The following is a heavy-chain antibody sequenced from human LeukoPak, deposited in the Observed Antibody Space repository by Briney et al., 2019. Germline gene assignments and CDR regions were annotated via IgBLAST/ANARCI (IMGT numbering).Heavy chain of an antibody. J-gene: IGHJ4*02. CDR3: ARRQGGVVVVAATDPDAYFAY. V-gene: IGHV1-2*02. D-gene: IGHD2-15*01. CDR2: INPNSGGT. Sequence: ASVKVSCKASGYTFTGYYMHWVRQAPGQGLEWMGWINPNSGGTNYAQKFQGRVTMTRDTSISTAYMELSRLRSDDTAVYYCARRQGGVVVVAATDPDAYFAYWGQGTLVTVSP. CDR1: GYTFTGYY.